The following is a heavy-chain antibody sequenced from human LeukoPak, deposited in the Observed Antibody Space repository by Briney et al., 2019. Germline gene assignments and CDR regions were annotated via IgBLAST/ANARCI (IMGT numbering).Heavy chain of an antibody. Sequence: GGSLRLSCAASGFTFSFYAMSWVRQAPGKGLEWVSAISNSGGSTSYTDCVKGRFTISRDNSKNTLYLQMNSLRVEDTAAYYCASQIPRDNVVVIGSWGQGTLVTVSS. CDR1: GFTFSFYA. V-gene: IGHV3-23*01. CDR3: ASQIPRDNVVVIGS. CDR2: ISNSGGST. J-gene: IGHJ4*02. D-gene: IGHD2-15*01.